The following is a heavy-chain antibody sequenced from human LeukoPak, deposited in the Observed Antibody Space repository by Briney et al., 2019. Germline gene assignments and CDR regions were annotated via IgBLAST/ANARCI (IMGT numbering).Heavy chain of an antibody. CDR2: IWYDGSNK. CDR3: ARGGGWLFGDYYGMDV. D-gene: IGHD3-22*01. J-gene: IGHJ6*02. Sequence: GGSLRLSCAASGFTFSSYGMHWVRQAPGKGLEWVAVIWYDGSNKYYADSVKGRFTISRDNSKNTLYLQMNSLRAEDTAVYYCARGGGWLFGDYYGMDVWGQGTAVTVSS. V-gene: IGHV3-33*01. CDR1: GFTFSSYG.